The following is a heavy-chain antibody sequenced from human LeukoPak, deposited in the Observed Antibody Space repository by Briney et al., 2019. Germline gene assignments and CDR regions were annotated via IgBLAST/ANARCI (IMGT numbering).Heavy chain of an antibody. J-gene: IGHJ4*02. Sequence: XXXNXVRQATGQRPEWMGWMSPNSGDTGYAQKFQDRVTMTRNTSISTAYMELSSLRSDDTAVYYCARGPPNWGYDYWGPGTLVTVSS. D-gene: IGHD7-27*01. CDR3: ARGPPNWGYDY. CDR1: XX. CDR2: MSPNSGDT. V-gene: IGHV1-8*01.